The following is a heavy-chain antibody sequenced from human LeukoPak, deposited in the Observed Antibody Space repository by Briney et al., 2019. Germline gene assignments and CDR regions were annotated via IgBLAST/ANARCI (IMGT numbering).Heavy chain of an antibody. D-gene: IGHD2-2*02. CDR2: ISSSSSYI. V-gene: IGHV3-21*01. J-gene: IGHJ5*02. Sequence: GGSLRLSCAASGFTFNTYTMNWVRQAPGKGLEWVSSISSSSSYIYYADSLKGRFTVSRDNAKNTLYLQMNSLRAEDTAVYYCARGRYTTSWFDLWGQGTLVTVSS. CDR1: GFTFNTYT. CDR3: ARGRYTTSWFDL.